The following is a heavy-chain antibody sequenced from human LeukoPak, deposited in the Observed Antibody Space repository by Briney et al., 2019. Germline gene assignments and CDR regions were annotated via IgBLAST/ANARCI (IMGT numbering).Heavy chain of an antibody. J-gene: IGHJ4*02. CDR1: GFTFSSYS. V-gene: IGHV3-21*01. D-gene: IGHD2-15*01. CDR3: AKSIGYCSGGSCFEVDY. Sequence: GGSLRLSCAASGFTFSSYSMNWVRQAPGKGLEWVASISSRSTYIYYADSVKGRFTISRDNAKNSLHLQMTSLSAEDTAVYYCAKSIGYCSGGSCFEVDYWGQGTLVTVSS. CDR2: ISSRSTYI.